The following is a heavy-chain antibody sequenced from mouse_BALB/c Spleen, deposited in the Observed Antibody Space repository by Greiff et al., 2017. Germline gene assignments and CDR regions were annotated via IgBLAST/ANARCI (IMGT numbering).Heavy chain of an antibody. CDR1: GYSITSDYA. J-gene: IGHJ4*01. CDR2: ISYSGST. Sequence: EVQLQESGPGLVKPSQSLSLTCTVTGYSITSDYAWNWIRQFPGNKLEWMGYISYSGSTSYNPSLKSRISITRDTSKNQFFLQLNSVTTEDTATYYCARRTGMRSLYAMDYWGQGTSVTVSS. CDR3: ARRTGMRSLYAMDY. V-gene: IGHV3-2*02. D-gene: IGHD1-1*01.